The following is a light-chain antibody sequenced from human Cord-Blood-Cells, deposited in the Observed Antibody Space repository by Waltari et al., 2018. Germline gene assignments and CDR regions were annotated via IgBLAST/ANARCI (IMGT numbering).Light chain of an antibody. CDR3: CSYAGSYVV. Sequence: QSALTQPRPVSGSPGQSVTISCTGPSSDVGGYNYVSWYQQHPGKAPKLMIYDVSKRPSGVPDRFSGSKSGNTASLTISGLQAEDEADYYCCSYAGSYVVFGGGTKLTVL. J-gene: IGLJ2*01. V-gene: IGLV2-11*01. CDR2: DVS. CDR1: SSDVGGYNY.